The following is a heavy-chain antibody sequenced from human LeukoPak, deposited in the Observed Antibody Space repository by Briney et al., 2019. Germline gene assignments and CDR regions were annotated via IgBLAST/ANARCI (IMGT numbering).Heavy chain of an antibody. CDR1: GGSISSSSYY. Sequence: SETLSLTCTVSGGSISSSSYYWGWIRQPPGKGLEWIGSIYYSGSTYYNPSLKSRVTISVDTSKNQFSLKLSSVTAADTAVYYCARPVGASIAAAGTQNWLDPWGQGTLVTVSS. CDR2: IYYSGST. J-gene: IGHJ5*02. CDR3: ARPVGASIAAAGTQNWLDP. D-gene: IGHD6-13*01. V-gene: IGHV4-39*01.